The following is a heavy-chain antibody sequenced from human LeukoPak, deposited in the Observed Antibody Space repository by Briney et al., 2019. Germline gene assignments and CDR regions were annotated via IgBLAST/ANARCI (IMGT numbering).Heavy chain of an antibody. V-gene: IGHV3-23*01. CDR1: GFTFSSYA. J-gene: IGHJ4*02. CDR2: ISGSGGST. D-gene: IGHD3-22*01. Sequence: GGSLRLSCAASGFTFSSYAMSWVRQAPGKGLEWVSAISGSGGSTYYADSVKGRFTISRDNSKNTLYLQMNSLRAEDTSVYYCAKVYAYYYDSSGYYPIDYWGQGTLVTVSS. CDR3: AKVYAYYYDSSGYYPIDY.